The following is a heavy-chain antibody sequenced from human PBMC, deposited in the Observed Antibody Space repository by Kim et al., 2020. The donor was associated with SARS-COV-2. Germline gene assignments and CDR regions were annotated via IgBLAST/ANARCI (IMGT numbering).Heavy chain of an antibody. CDR1: GFTFSNYA. J-gene: IGHJ3*02. CDR2: ISWNSGSI. Sequence: GGSLRLSCAASGFTFSNYAMHWVRQAPGKGLEWVSGISWNSGSISYADSVKGRFSISRDNAKNSLYLQMNSLRAEDTALYYCAIEFCIGSYYEAFDIWV. CDR3: AIEFCIGSYYEAFDI. D-gene: IGHD1-26*01. V-gene: IGHV3-9*01.